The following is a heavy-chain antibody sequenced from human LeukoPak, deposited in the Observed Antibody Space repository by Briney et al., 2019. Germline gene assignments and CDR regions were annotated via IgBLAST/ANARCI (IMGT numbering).Heavy chain of an antibody. CDR2: IWYDGSNK. CDR3: AREWYYYDSSGDRSYYFDY. CDR1: GFTFSSYG. Sequence: PGRSLRLSCAASGFTFSSYGMHWVRQAPGKGLEWVAVIWYDGSNKYYADSVKGRFTISRDNSKNTLYLQMNSLRAEDTAVYYCAREWYYYDSSGDRSYYFDYWGQGTLVTVSS. D-gene: IGHD3-22*01. V-gene: IGHV3-33*01. J-gene: IGHJ4*02.